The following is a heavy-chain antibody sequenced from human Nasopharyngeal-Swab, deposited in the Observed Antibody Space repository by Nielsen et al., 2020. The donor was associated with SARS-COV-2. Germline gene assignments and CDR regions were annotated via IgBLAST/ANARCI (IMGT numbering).Heavy chain of an antibody. CDR1: GYTFTGYY. CDR3: ARDLDYSNSYFDY. V-gene: IGHV1-2*06. J-gene: IGHJ4*02. D-gene: IGHD4-11*01. Sequence: ASVKVSCKASGYTFTGYYMHWVRQAPGQGLEWMGRINPNSGGTNYAQKFQGRVTMTRDTSISTAYMELGRLRSDDTAVYYCARDLDYSNSYFDYWGQGTLITVSS. CDR2: INPNSGGT.